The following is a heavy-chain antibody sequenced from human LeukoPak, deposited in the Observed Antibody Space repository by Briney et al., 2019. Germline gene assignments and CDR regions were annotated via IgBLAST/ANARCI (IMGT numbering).Heavy chain of an antibody. J-gene: IGHJ4*02. Sequence: GGSLRLSCTASGFTFSTYGMHWVRQAPGKGLEWVTLISYDGSTKYYSDSVKGRFTLSRDNSKNTLYLQMNSLRAEDTAVYYCARDKITGPTNFDSWGQGTLVTVSS. V-gene: IGHV3-30*03. CDR1: GFTFSTYG. CDR2: ISYDGSTK. CDR3: ARDKITGPTNFDS. D-gene: IGHD1-14*01.